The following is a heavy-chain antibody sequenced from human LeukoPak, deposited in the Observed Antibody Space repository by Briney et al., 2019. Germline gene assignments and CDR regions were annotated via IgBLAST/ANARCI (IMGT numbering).Heavy chain of an antibody. D-gene: IGHD3-22*01. Sequence: SSETLSLTCTVSGSSINNNFWTCIRQPPGKGLEWIGYIYSSGSANYNPSIKSRVIISGDTSKNQISLKLTSVTAADTAVYFCARHRDYYDTWGRGTLVTVSS. CDR2: IYSSGSA. V-gene: IGHV4-59*08. CDR1: GSSINNNF. CDR3: ARHRDYYDT. J-gene: IGHJ4*01.